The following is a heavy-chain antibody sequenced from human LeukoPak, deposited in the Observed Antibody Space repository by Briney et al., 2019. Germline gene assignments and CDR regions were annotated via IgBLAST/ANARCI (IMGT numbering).Heavy chain of an antibody. J-gene: IGHJ4*02. CDR2: IYSSGDT. D-gene: IGHD3-22*01. Sequence: SETLSLTCTVSGGSISTYYWSWIRQPAGKGLEWIGRIYSSGDTYNPSLRGRVTMSVDTSKNHFSLKLSSVTAADTAIYYCARDSGYYDSSGLNHFDYWGQGALVTVSS. CDR1: GGSISTYY. V-gene: IGHV4-4*07. CDR3: ARDSGYYDSSGLNHFDY.